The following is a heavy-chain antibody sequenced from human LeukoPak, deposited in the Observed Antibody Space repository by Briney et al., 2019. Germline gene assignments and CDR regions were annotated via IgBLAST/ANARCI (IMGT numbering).Heavy chain of an antibody. D-gene: IGHD5-12*01. CDR1: WGTLRSHS. V-gene: IGHV1-69*02. J-gene: IGHJ4*02. CDR3: ASLYLHSGYDWAFDY. CDR2: IIPILGIA. Sequence: GGSVEVSCQGSWGTLRSHSLSWGRQAPRERAGGVGRIIPILGIANYAQKFQGRVTITADKSTSTAYMELSSLRSEDTAVYYCASLYLHSGYDWAFDYWGQGTLVTVSS.